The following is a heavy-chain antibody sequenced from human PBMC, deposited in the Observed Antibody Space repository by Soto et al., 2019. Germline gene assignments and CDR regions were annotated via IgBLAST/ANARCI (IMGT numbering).Heavy chain of an antibody. CDR1: GFSFSAFS. J-gene: IGHJ3*02. Sequence: QRLSCASSGFSFSAFSMNWVRQAPGKGLEWISYISSTSSTIYYADSVKGRFTISRDNAKNSLYLQMNSLRDEGTAVYYCAREGGRHCSPTRCYNAFDIWGLGTMVTVSS. V-gene: IGHV3-48*02. CDR3: AREGGRHCSPTRCYNAFDI. D-gene: IGHD2-2*02. CDR2: ISSTSSTI.